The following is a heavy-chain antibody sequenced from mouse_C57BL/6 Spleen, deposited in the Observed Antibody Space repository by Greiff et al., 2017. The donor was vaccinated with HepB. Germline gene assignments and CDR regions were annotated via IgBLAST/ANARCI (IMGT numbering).Heavy chain of an antibody. Sequence: QVTLKVSGPGILQPSQTLSLSCSFSGFSLSTFGMGVGWIRQPSGKGLVWLVHIWWDDDKYYNPVLKSPLTISKDTSKNQIFLKIAKVNTADTATDYCARTNYCDSNSYFDYWGQSTTLTVSS. CDR1: GFSLSTFGMG. J-gene: IGHJ2*01. D-gene: IGHD1-1*01. V-gene: IGHV8-8*01. CDR3: ARTNYCDSNSYFDY. CDR2: IWWDDDK.